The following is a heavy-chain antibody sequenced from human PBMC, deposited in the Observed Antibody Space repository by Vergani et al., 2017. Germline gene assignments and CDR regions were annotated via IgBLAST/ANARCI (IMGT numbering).Heavy chain of an antibody. J-gene: IGHJ5*02. CDR3: AREGMEVRGSDWFDP. Sequence: VHLVESGGGLVQPGRSLRLSCSGSGFTLGDYAMTWVRQAPGKGLEWIGYIYYSGSTYYNPSLKSRVTISVDTSKNQFSLKLSSVTAADTAVYYCAREGMEVRGSDWFDPWGQGTLVTVSS. D-gene: IGHD6-13*01. CDR2: IYYSGST. V-gene: IGHV4-31*02. CDR1: GFTLGDYA.